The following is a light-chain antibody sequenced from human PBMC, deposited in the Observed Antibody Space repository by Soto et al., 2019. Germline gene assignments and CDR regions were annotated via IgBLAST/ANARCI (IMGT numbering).Light chain of an antibody. CDR2: EVT. J-gene: IGLJ2*01. CDR1: SSDVGGYNY. CDR3: SSYAGSNTYVV. V-gene: IGLV2-8*01. Sequence: QSVLTQPPSASGSPGQSVTISCTGTSSDVGGYNYVSWYQQYPGKAPKLMIYEVTKRPSGVPDRSSGSKSGNTASLTVSGLQAEDEADYYCSSYAGSNTYVVFGGGTKLTVL.